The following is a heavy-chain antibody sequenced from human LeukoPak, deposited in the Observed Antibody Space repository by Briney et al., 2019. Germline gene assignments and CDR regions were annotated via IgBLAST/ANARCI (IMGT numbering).Heavy chain of an antibody. V-gene: IGHV4-59*01. CDR3: ARAPYSSTWYLEYFDF. CDR2: IYYSETT. J-gene: IGHJ4*02. D-gene: IGHD6-13*01. Sequence: SETLSLTCTVSGGSMSSYYWTWIRQPPGKGLEWVGYIYYSETTKYNPSLKSRVTISLDTSKNQFSLELSSVTAADTAVYYCARAPYSSTWYLEYFDFWGEGTLVTVSS. CDR1: GGSMSSYY.